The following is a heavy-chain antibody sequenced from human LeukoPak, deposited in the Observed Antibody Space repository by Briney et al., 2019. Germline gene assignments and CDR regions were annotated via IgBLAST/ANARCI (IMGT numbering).Heavy chain of an antibody. CDR3: AREVGGGATNYFDY. CDR2: IYSADSA. Sequence: PGGSLRLSCAASGFTVSRNYMSWVRQAPGKGLEWVSVIYSADSAYYADSVRGRFTIPRDNSKNTLYLQMNSLRADDTAVYYCAREVGGGATNYFDYWGQGTLVTVSS. CDR1: GFTVSRNY. V-gene: IGHV3-53*01. D-gene: IGHD1-26*01. J-gene: IGHJ4*02.